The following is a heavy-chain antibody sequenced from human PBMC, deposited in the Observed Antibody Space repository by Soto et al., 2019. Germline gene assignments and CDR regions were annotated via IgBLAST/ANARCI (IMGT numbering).Heavy chain of an antibody. D-gene: IGHD3-22*01. CDR3: ARSYYDSSGYYPLYYYGMDV. J-gene: IGHJ6*02. CDR1: GGTFSSYA. V-gene: IGHV1-69*06. Sequence: QVQLVQSGAEVKKPGSSVKVSCKASGGTFSSYAISWVRQAPGQGLEWMGGIIPIFGTVNYAQKFQGRVTITADKSTSTAYMELSSLRSEDTAVYYCARSYYDSSGYYPLYYYGMDVWGQGTTVTVSS. CDR2: IIPIFGTV.